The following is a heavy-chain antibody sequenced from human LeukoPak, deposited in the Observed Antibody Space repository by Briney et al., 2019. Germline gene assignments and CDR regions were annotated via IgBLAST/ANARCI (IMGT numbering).Heavy chain of an antibody. CDR1: GFTFSSYA. V-gene: IGHV3-23*01. CDR2: ISGSGGST. Sequence: GGSLRLSCAASGFTFSSYAMSWVRQAPGKGLEWVSAISGSGGSTYYADSVKGRFTISRDNSMNTLYLQMNSLRAEDTAVYYCAALNFYSNPFDYWGQGTLVTVSS. D-gene: IGHD4-11*01. CDR3: AALNFYSNPFDY. J-gene: IGHJ4*02.